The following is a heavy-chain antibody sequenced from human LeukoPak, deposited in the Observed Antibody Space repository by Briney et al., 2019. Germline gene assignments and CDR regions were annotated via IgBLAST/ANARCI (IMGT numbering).Heavy chain of an antibody. D-gene: IGHD2-15*01. CDR2: INPSGGST. CDR3: ARARSSASASSDY. V-gene: IGHV1-46*01. J-gene: IGHJ4*02. Sequence: GASVKVSCKASGYTFSSYYIHWVRQAPGQGLEWIGIINPSGGSTRYAQKSQDRVTMTRDTSTSIVYMELSSLRSEDTAVYYCARARSSASASSDYWGQGSLVTVSS. CDR1: GYTFSSYY.